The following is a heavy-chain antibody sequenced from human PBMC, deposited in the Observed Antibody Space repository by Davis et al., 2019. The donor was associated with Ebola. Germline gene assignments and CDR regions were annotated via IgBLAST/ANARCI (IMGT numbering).Heavy chain of an antibody. D-gene: IGHD3-3*01. CDR1: GYTFTSYG. CDR2: ISAYNGNT. CDR3: ARDRGFLEWLLIDY. V-gene: IGHV1-18*01. J-gene: IGHJ4*02. Sequence: AASVKVSCKASGYTFTSYGISWVRQAPGQGLEWMGWISAYNGNTNYAQKLQGRVTMTRDTSASTAYMELSSLRSEDTAVYYCARDRGFLEWLLIDYWGQGTLVTVSS.